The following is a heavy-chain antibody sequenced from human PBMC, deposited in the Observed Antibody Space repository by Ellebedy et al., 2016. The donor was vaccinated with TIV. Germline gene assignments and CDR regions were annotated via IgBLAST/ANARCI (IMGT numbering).Heavy chain of an antibody. D-gene: IGHD3-16*01. V-gene: IGHV3-7*02. CDR1: GFTFNTYW. CDR2: IKGDGSET. J-gene: IGHJ5*01. Sequence: GGSLRLXCAGFGFTFNTYWMNWVRQAPGQGLEWVATIKGDGSETLYVDSVKGRFTISRGNAKSSVYLQMNGLIAEDTAVYYCVTWGLRGEFNSWGPGTLVIVSS. CDR3: VTWGLRGEFNS.